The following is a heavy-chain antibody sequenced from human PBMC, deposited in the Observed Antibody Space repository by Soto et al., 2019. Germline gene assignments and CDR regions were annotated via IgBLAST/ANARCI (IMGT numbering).Heavy chain of an antibody. CDR1: GFTLYTYA. D-gene: IGHD2-2*01. CDR2: ISGSGGST. V-gene: IGHV3-23*01. CDR3: ATCLRSTSCSIDY. Sequence: GGSLRLSCAASGFTLYTYAMSWVRQAPGKGLEWVSFISGSGGSTYYADSVKGRFTISRDNSKNTLYLQMNSLRPEDTAVYYCATCLRSTSCSIDYWGQGTLVTVSS. J-gene: IGHJ4*02.